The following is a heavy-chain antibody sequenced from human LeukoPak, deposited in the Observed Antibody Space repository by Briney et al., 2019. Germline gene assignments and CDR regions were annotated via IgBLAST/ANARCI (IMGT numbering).Heavy chain of an antibody. CDR2: INHSGST. CDR1: GGSFSGYY. Sequence: SETLSLTCAVYGGSFSGYYWSWIRQPPGKGLEWIGEINHSGSTSYNPSLKSRVTISVDTSKNQFSLKLSSVTAADTAVYYCASLVGATKSAIWGQGTMVTVSS. J-gene: IGHJ3*02. V-gene: IGHV4-34*01. CDR3: ASLVGATKSAI. D-gene: IGHD1-26*01.